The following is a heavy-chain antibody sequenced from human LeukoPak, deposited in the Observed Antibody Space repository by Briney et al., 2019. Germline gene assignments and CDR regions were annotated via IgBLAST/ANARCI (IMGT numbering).Heavy chain of an antibody. CDR3: ARWRDSSSWYSYFDY. V-gene: IGHV3-7*04. CDR1: GFTFSSYW. CDR2: IKQDGSEK. D-gene: IGHD6-13*01. Sequence: GGSLRLSCAASGFTFSSYWMSWVRQAPGKGLEWVANIKQDGSEKYYVDSVKGRFTISRGNAKNSLYLQMNSLRAEDTAVYYCARWRDSSSWYSYFDYWGQGTLVTVSS. J-gene: IGHJ4*02.